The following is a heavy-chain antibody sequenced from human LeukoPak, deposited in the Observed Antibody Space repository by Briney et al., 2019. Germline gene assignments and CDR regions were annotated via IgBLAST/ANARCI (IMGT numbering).Heavy chain of an antibody. D-gene: IGHD2-8*01. CDR2: IYSGGST. CDR3: ASMYFSQYLQH. Sequence: GSLRLSCAASGFTVSSNYMSWVRQAPGKGLEWVSVIYSGGSTYYADSVKGRFTISRDNSKNTLYLQMNSLRAEDTAVYYCASMYFSQYLQHWGQGTLVTVSS. J-gene: IGHJ1*01. V-gene: IGHV3-53*01. CDR1: GFTVSSNY.